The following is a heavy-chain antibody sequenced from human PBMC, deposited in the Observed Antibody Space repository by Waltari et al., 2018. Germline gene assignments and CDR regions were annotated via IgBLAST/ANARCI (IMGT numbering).Heavy chain of an antibody. CDR3: AGNGIQLWLLELDY. CDR1: GGSISSSSYY. J-gene: IGHJ4*02. Sequence: QLQLQESGPGLVKPSETLSLTCTVSGGSISSSSYYWGWIRQPPGKGLEWIGSIYYSGSTYYNPALKSRVTISVDTSKNQFSLKLSSVTAADTAVYYCAGNGIQLWLLELDYWGQGTLVTVSS. CDR2: IYYSGST. D-gene: IGHD5-18*01. V-gene: IGHV4-39*07.